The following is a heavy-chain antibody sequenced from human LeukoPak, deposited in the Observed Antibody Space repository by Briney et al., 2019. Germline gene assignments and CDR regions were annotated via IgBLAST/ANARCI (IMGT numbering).Heavy chain of an antibody. CDR2: ISSSGTTI. J-gene: IGHJ6*03. CDR3: ARSIAAADGGVYYYMDV. Sequence: PEGSLRLSCVASGFTFSDYYMSWIRQAPGKGLEWISYISSSGTTIYYTDSVKGRLTISRDNAKNSLYLQINSLRAEDTAVYFCARSIAAADGGVYYYMDVWGKGTTVTISS. V-gene: IGHV3-11*01. CDR1: GFTFSDYY. D-gene: IGHD6-25*01.